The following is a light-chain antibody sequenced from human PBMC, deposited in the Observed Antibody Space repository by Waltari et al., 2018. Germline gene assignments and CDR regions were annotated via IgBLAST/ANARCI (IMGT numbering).Light chain of an antibody. CDR3: QHYLRRPST. J-gene: IGKJ1*01. CDR1: QSVLSSSNNRNY. Sequence: DIVMSQSPDSLAVSLCGRATIPCRSRQSVLSSSNNRNYLAWYKQRPGQPPKLLIYWASTRRSGVPDRSSGSASGTDFAFTIISLRAAEVAVYHCQHYLRRPSTVGQGPKVEIK. V-gene: IGKV4-1*01. CDR2: WAS.